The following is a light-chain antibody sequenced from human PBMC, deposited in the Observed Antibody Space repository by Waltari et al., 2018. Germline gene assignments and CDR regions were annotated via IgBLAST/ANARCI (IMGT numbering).Light chain of an antibody. J-gene: IGKJ1*01. Sequence: TQSPASRSLSRGGRGTLSCRASQSVSTSLAWYQKKPGQAPRLLIYGASSRATDIPSRFSGSGSGTDFTLTISSLQPEDVGVYYCQQYSSLPWTFGQGTKVDLK. V-gene: IGKV3-15*01. CDR2: GAS. CDR3: QQYSSLPWT. CDR1: QSVSTS.